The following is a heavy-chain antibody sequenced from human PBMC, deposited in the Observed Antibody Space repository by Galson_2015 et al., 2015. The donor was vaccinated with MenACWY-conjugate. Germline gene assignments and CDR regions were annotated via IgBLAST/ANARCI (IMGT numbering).Heavy chain of an antibody. CDR1: GFTFSSYS. CDR3: ARDRCSGGSCYDNGFDP. CDR2: ISRSSSTI. V-gene: IGHV3-48*02. J-gene: IGHJ5*02. D-gene: IGHD2-15*01. Sequence: SLRLACAASGFTFSSYSMDWVRQAPGKGLEWVSYISRSSSTIYYADSVKGRFTISRENAKNSLYLQMNSLRDEDTAVYYCARDRCSGGSCYDNGFDPWGQGTLVAVSS.